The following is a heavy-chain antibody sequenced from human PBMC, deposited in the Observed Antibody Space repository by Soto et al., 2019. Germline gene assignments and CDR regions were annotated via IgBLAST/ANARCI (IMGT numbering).Heavy chain of an antibody. CDR1: GGSIGSSSYY. CDR3: ARDRGRGSGWYGWFDP. D-gene: IGHD6-19*01. CDR2: IYYSEST. J-gene: IGHJ5*02. Sequence: SETLSLTCTVSGGSIGSSSYYWGWIRQPPGKGLEWIGYIYYSESTNYNPSLKSRVTISVDTSKNQFSLKLSSVTAADTAVYYCARDRGRGSGWYGWFDPWGQGTLVTVSS. V-gene: IGHV4-61*01.